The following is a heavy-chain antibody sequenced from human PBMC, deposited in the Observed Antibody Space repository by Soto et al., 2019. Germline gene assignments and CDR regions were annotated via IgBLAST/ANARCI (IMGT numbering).Heavy chain of an antibody. Sequence: QLQLQESGPGLVKPSETLSLTCTVSGDSVRSNSYYWSWIRQPPGRGLEWIGSMYYSGSTYYSPSLKSRVTISVDTSKNQFSLKLSSVTAADTAVYYCASHSYYYYDMDVWGQGTTVTVSS. CDR1: GDSVRSNSYY. CDR3: ASHSYYYYDMDV. CDR2: MYYSGST. J-gene: IGHJ6*02. V-gene: IGHV4-39*01.